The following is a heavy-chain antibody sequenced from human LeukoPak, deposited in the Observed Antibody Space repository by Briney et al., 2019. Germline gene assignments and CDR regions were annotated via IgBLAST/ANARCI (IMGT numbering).Heavy chain of an antibody. J-gene: IGHJ4*02. CDR1: GGSFSGYY. Sequence: SETLSLTCAVYGGSFSGYYWSWIRQPPGKGLEWIGEINHSGSTNYNPSLKSRVTISVDTSKNQFSLKLSSVTAADTAVYYCARAGILWTYDYWGQGTLVTVSS. V-gene: IGHV4-34*01. D-gene: IGHD2-21*01. CDR3: ARAGILWTYDY. CDR2: INHSGST.